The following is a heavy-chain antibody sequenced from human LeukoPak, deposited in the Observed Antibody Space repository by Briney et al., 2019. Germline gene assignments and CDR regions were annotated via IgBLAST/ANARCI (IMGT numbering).Heavy chain of an antibody. CDR3: ARSDDLRNWFDP. V-gene: IGHV4-39*07. CDR1: GGSISNSNYY. J-gene: IGHJ5*02. D-gene: IGHD3-3*01. CDR2: AYYSGTT. Sequence: PSETLSLTCTVSGGSISNSNYYWGWIRQPPGKGLEWIGGAYYSGTTYYSPSLKSRVTISVDRSKSQFSLKLSSVTAADTAVYYCARSDDLRNWFDPWGQGTLVTVSS.